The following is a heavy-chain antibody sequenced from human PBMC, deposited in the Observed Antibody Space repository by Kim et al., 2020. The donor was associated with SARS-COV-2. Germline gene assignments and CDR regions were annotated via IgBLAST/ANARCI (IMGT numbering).Heavy chain of an antibody. Sequence: EYAASVKGRFTISRDDSKNSLYLQMNSLKTEDTAVYYCASIVYGDFSMDVWGQGTTVTVSS. D-gene: IGHD4-17*01. J-gene: IGHJ6*02. CDR3: ASIVYGDFSMDV. V-gene: IGHV3-72*01.